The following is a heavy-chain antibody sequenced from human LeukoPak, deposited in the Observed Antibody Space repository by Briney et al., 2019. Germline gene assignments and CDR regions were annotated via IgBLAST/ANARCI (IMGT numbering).Heavy chain of an antibody. J-gene: IGHJ4*02. CDR1: GGTFSSYA. Sequence: SVKVSCKASGGTFSSYAISWVRQAPGQGLEWMGRIIPILGIANYAQKFQGRVTITADKSTSTAYMELNSLRAEDTAVYYCARDLSVPYVWGSYRLYNWGQGTLVTVSS. CDR3: ARDLSVPYVWGSYRLYN. CDR2: IIPILGIA. V-gene: IGHV1-69*04. D-gene: IGHD3-16*02.